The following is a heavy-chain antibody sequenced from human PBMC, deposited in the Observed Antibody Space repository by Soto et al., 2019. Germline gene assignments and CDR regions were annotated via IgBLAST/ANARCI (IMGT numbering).Heavy chain of an antibody. V-gene: IGHV1-3*04. Sequence: QVQLVQSGAEVKKPGASVKVSCKASGCSFSDFTMHWVRRAPGQTPEWIARINTGTANTEYSQKFQGRVTITRDTSATTVYMDLSSLRSEDTAVYYCARGPQNSYGMDVWGQGTTVTVS. CDR1: GCSFSDFT. CDR3: ARGPQNSYGMDV. CDR2: INTGTANT. J-gene: IGHJ6*02.